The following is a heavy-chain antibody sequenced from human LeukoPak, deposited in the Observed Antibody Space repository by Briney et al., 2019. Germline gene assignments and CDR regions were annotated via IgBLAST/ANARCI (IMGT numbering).Heavy chain of an antibody. CDR1: GFTFSTYA. Sequence: PGGSLRLSCSASGFTFSTYAMHWVRQAPGKGLEYVSAISSSGGSTYYADSVKGRFTISRDNSKNTLYLQMSSLRPEDTALYCCVKDCCAFDAYNWFDPWGQGTLVTVSS. J-gene: IGHJ5*02. CDR3: VKDCCAFDAYNWFDP. CDR2: ISSSGGST. D-gene: IGHD2/OR15-2a*01. V-gene: IGHV3-64D*06.